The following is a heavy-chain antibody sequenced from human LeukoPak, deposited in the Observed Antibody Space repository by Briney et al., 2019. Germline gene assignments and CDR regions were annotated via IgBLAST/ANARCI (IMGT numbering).Heavy chain of an antibody. CDR2: IYPGDSDT. Sequence: GESLKISCKGSGYSFTSYWTGWVRQMPGEGLEWMGIIYPGDSDTRYSPSFQGQVTISADKSISTAYLQWSSLKASHAPRYYCARRYGDSLAWGQGTLVTVSS. CDR1: GYSFTSYW. V-gene: IGHV5-51*01. J-gene: IGHJ5*02. D-gene: IGHD4-17*01. CDR3: ARRYGDSLA.